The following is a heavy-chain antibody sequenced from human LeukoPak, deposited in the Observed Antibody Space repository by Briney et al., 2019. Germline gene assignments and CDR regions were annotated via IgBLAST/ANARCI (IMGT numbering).Heavy chain of an antibody. CDR1: GYSISSGYY. Sequence: PSETLSLTCTVSGYSISSGYYWGWIRQPPGKGLEWIGSIYHSGSTYYNPSLKSRVTISVDTSKNQFSLKLSSVTAADTAVYYCARDFAAAGTINNDYWGQGTLVTVSS. CDR2: IYHSGST. J-gene: IGHJ4*02. V-gene: IGHV4-38-2*02. CDR3: ARDFAAAGTINNDY. D-gene: IGHD6-13*01.